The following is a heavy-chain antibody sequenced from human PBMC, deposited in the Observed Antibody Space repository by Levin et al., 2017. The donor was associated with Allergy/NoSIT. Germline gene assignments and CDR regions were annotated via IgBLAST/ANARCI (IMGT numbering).Heavy chain of an antibody. CDR1: GSTFRSYG. J-gene: IGHJ6*02. D-gene: IGHD5-24*01. CDR2: ISSDGSNK. CDR3: AKEGGRDGYNLWVGWDYYYYGMDV. V-gene: IGHV3-30*18. Sequence: GESLKISCAASGSTFRSYGMHWVRQAPGKGLEWVAVISSDGSNKDYADSVKGRFTISRDNSKKTLYLQMNSLRAEDTAVYYCAKEGGRDGYNLWVGWDYYYYGMDVWGQGTTVTVSS.